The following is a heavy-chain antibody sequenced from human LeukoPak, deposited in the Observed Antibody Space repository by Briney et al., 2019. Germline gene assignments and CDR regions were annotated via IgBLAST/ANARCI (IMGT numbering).Heavy chain of an antibody. CDR2: ISYDGSNK. J-gene: IGHJ5*02. V-gene: IGHV3-30-3*01. Sequence: GRSLRLSCAASGFTFSSYAMHWVRQAPGKGLEWVVVISYDGSNKYYADSVKGRFTISRDNSKNTLYLQMNSLRAEDTAVYYCARGPDYYYDFWSGQSDWFDPWGQGTLVTVSS. CDR1: GFTFSSYA. D-gene: IGHD3-3*01. CDR3: ARGPDYYYDFWSGQSDWFDP.